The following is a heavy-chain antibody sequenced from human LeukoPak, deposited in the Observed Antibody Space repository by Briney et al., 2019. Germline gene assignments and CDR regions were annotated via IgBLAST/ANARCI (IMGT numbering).Heavy chain of an antibody. D-gene: IGHD3-10*01. CDR1: GFTFSNAW. CDR2: IKSKTDGGTT. CDR3: TTDKLLWFGEYDY. V-gene: IGHV3-15*01. Sequence: GGSLRLSCAASGFTFSNAWMSWVRQAPGKGLQWVGRIKSKTDGGTTDYAAPVKGRFTISRDDSKNTLYLQMNSLKTEDTAVYYCTTDKLLWFGEYDYWGQGTLVTVPS. J-gene: IGHJ4*02.